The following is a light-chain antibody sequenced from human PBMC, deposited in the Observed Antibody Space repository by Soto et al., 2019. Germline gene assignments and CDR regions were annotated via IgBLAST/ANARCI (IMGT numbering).Light chain of an antibody. V-gene: IGKV1-8*01. CDR1: QGISSY. J-gene: IGKJ5*01. CDR3: QQYGGSLIT. Sequence: AIRMTQSPSSLSASTGDRVTITCRASQGISSYLAWYQQKPGKAPKLLIYAASTLQSGVPSRFSGSGSGTDFTLTISCLQSEDFALYYCQQYGGSLITFGLGTRLEIK. CDR2: AAS.